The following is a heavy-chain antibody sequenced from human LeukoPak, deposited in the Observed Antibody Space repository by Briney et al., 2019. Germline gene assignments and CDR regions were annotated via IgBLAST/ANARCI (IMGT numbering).Heavy chain of an antibody. J-gene: IGHJ4*02. V-gene: IGHV3-30-3*01. CDR3: ATRVFGRSEKYDYVWGSSY. Sequence: PGGSLRLSCAASGFTFSSYAMHWVRQAPGKGLEWVAVISYDGSNKYYADSVKGRFTISRDNSKNTLYLQMNSLRAEDTAVYYCATRVFGRSEKYDYVWGSSYWGQGTLVTVSS. D-gene: IGHD3-16*01. CDR1: GFTFSSYA. CDR2: ISYDGSNK.